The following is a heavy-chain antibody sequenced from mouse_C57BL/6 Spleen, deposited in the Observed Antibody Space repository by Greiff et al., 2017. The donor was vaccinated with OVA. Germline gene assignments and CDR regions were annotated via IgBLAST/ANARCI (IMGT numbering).Heavy chain of an antibody. V-gene: IGHV3-1*01. CDR1: GYSITSGYD. CDR3: ARTGFYWYFDV. J-gene: IGHJ1*03. CDR2: ISYSGST. Sequence: EVQLVESGPGMVKPSQSLSLTCTVTGYSITSGYDWHWIRHFPGNKLEWMGYISYSGSTNYNPSLKSRISITHDTSKNHFFLKLNSVTTEDTATYYCARTGFYWYFDVWGTGTTVTVSS. D-gene: IGHD4-1*01.